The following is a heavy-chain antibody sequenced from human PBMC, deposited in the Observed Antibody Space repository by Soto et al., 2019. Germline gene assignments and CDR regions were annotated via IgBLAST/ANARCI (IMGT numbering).Heavy chain of an antibody. CDR3: ARRGSSSWYGY. CDR2: IYYSGST. CDR1: GGSISSSSYY. J-gene: IGHJ4*02. D-gene: IGHD6-13*01. Sequence: QLQLQESGPGLVKPSETLSLTCTVSGGSISSSSYYWGWIRQPPGKGLEWIGSIYYSGSTYYNPALKXRXTXSXXTPKNQFSLKLSSVTAADTAGYYCARRGSSSWYGYWGQGTLVTVSS. V-gene: IGHV4-39*01.